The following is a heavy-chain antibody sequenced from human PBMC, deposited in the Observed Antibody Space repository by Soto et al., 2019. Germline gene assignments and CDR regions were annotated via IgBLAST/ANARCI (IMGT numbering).Heavy chain of an antibody. CDR3: ASPFYYDFWSGYPDP. Sequence: PGGSLRLSCAASGFTFSSYWMSWVRQAPGKGLEWVANIKQDGSEKYYVDSVKGRFTISRDNAKNSLYLQMNSLRAEDTAVYYCASPFYYDFWSGYPDPWGQGTLVTVSS. D-gene: IGHD3-3*01. J-gene: IGHJ5*02. V-gene: IGHV3-7*01. CDR2: IKQDGSEK. CDR1: GFTFSSYW.